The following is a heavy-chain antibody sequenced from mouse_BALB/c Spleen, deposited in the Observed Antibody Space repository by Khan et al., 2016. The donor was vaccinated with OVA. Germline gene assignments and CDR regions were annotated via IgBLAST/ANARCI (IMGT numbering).Heavy chain of an antibody. CDR1: GFTFSNYG. CDR3: ARAYYGNDYYAMDY. V-gene: IGHV5-6*01. Sequence: EVELVESGGDLVKPGGSLKVSCAASGFTFSNYGMSWVRQTPDKRLEWVATISSGGRYTYSPDSVKGRFTISRDNAKNTLYLQMTSLKSEDTAMYSCARAYYGNDYYAMDYWGQGTSVTVSS. D-gene: IGHD2-10*01. J-gene: IGHJ4*01. CDR2: ISSGGRYT.